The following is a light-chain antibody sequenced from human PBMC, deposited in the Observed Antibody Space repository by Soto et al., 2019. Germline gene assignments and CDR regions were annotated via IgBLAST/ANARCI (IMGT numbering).Light chain of an antibody. CDR2: EVS. V-gene: IGLV2-23*02. Sequence: QSALTQPASVSGSPGQSITISCTGTSSDVGSYNLVSWYQQHPGKAPKLMIYEVSKRPSGVSNRFSGSKSGNTASLTISGLQAEDEADYYCCSYAGSSTYWVFGGGTKRPS. J-gene: IGLJ3*02. CDR3: CSYAGSSTYWV. CDR1: SSDVGSYNL.